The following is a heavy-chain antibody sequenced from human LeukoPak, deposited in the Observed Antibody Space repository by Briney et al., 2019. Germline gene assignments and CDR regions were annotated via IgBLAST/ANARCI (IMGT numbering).Heavy chain of an antibody. J-gene: IGHJ4*02. D-gene: IGHD5-12*01. V-gene: IGHV7-4-1*02. Sequence: ASVKVSCKASGYTFTSYAMNWVRQAPGQGLEWMGSINTNTGNPTYAQGFTGRFVFSLDTSVSTAYLQTSSLKAEDTAVYYCARVMADSGYDTPRSDYWGQGTLVTVSS. CDR2: INTNTGNP. CDR3: ARVMADSGYDTPRSDY. CDR1: GYTFTSYA.